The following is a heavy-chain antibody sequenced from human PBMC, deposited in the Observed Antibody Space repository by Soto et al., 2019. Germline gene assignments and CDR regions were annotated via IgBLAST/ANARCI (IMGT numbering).Heavy chain of an antibody. D-gene: IGHD4-17*01. CDR3: ARGFGVTTNPPGH. V-gene: IGHV4-59*01. CDR2: IQDGGST. CDR1: GGSISNFY. J-gene: IGHJ4*02. Sequence: QVHLQESGPGLVKPSETLSLTCTVSGGSISNFYWSWIRQPPGKGPEYIGYIQDGGSTNYHPSLESRVAISVDTSKNQFSLRLTSVTAADTAVYYCARGFGVTTNPPGHWGQGTLVTVSS.